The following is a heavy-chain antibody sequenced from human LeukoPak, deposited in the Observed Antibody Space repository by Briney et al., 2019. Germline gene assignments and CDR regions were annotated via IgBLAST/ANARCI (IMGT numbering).Heavy chain of an antibody. CDR1: GFTFRNYG. CDR2: ISSDGNNK. CDR3: AKDPVAVAGNNYYRMDV. Sequence: PGGSLRLSCVASGFTFRNYGMYWVRQAPGKGLEWVAVISSDGNNKYYGDSVKGRFTISRDNSQDTLYVQMTSLRAEDTAVYYCAKDPVAVAGNNYYRMDVWGQGTTVTVS. V-gene: IGHV3-30*18. D-gene: IGHD6-19*01. J-gene: IGHJ6*02.